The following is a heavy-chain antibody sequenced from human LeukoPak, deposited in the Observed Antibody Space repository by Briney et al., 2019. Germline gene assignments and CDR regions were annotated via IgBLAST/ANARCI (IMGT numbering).Heavy chain of an antibody. J-gene: IGHJ4*02. D-gene: IGHD3-16*02. V-gene: IGHV4-59*08. CDR1: GASISSSF. CDR3: ARHWTYYDYVWGSYRPYYFDY. CDR2: IYYSGST. Sequence: SETLSLACTVSGASISSSFWSWIRQPPGKGLEWIGYIYYSGSTNYNPSLKSRVTISVETSKNQFSLKLSSVTAADTAVYYCARHWTYYDYVWGSYRPYYFDYWGQGTLVTVSS.